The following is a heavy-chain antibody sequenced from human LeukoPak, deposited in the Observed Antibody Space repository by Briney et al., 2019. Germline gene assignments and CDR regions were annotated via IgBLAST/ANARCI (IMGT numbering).Heavy chain of an antibody. D-gene: IGHD3-10*01. CDR3: ARTPHLPRYGDYYYYYYYMDV. J-gene: IGHJ6*03. V-gene: IGHV3-74*01. Sequence: PGGSLRLSCAASGFTFSSYWMHWVRQAPGKGLVWVSRINTDGSSTSYADSVKGRFTISRDNAKNSLYLQMNSLRAEDTAVYYCARTPHLPRYGDYYYYYYYMDVWGKGTTVTVSS. CDR2: INTDGSST. CDR1: GFTFSSYW.